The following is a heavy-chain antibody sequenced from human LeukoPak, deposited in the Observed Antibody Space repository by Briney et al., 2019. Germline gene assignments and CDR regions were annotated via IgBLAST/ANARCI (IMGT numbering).Heavy chain of an antibody. CDR3: AREGPSITMVRGVTPMDWFDP. Sequence: ASVKVSCKASGYTFTSYGISWVRQAPGQGLEWMGWISAYNGNANYAQKLQGRVTMTTDTSTSTAYMELRSLRSDDTAVYYCAREGPSITMVRGVTPMDWFDPWGQGTLVTVSS. V-gene: IGHV1-18*04. CDR1: GYTFTSYG. CDR2: ISAYNGNA. D-gene: IGHD3-10*01. J-gene: IGHJ5*02.